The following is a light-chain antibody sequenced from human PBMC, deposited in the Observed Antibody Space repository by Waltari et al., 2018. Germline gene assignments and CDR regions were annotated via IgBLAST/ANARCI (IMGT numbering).Light chain of an antibody. CDR2: GKN. Sequence: SSALTQDPDVSVALGQTVRITCQGDILRTYYGYWCRQKPGQAPELVIYGKNNRPSGIPDRFSASSSENTASLIITGAQAEDEADYYCSSRELSGHVVFGGGTRLTVL. CDR1: ILRTYY. CDR3: SSRELSGHVV. J-gene: IGLJ2*01. V-gene: IGLV3-19*01.